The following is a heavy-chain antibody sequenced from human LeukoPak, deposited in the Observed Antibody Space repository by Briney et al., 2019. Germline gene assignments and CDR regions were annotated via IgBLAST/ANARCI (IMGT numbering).Heavy chain of an antibody. V-gene: IGHV4-34*01. CDR3: AIISGYSYGTPYFDY. Sequence: SETLSLTCAVYGGSFSGYYWSWIRQPPGKGLEWIGEIDHSGSTNYNPSLKGRVTISVDTSKNQFSLKLSSVTAADTAVYYCAIISGYSYGTPYFDYWGQGTLVTVSS. CDR1: GGSFSGYY. CDR2: IDHSGST. J-gene: IGHJ4*02. D-gene: IGHD5-18*01.